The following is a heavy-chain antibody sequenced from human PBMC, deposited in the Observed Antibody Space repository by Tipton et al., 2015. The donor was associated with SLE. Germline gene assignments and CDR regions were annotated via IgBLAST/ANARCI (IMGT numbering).Heavy chain of an antibody. Sequence: TLSLTCTVSGGSISSYYWSWIRQPPGKGLEWIGYIYYSGSTNYNPSLKSRVTISVGTSKNQFSLKLSPVTAADTAVYYCARSDYGDDYWYSDLWGRGTLVTVSS. D-gene: IGHD4-17*01. CDR1: GGSISSYY. V-gene: IGHV4-59*08. CDR2: IYYSGST. J-gene: IGHJ2*01. CDR3: ARSDYGDDYWYSDL.